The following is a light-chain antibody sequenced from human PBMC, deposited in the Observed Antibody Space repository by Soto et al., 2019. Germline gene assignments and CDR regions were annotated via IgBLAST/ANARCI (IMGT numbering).Light chain of an antibody. CDR2: EVS. CDR1: SSDVGGYNY. Sequence: QSALTQPASVSRSPGQSITISCTGTSSDVGGYNYVSWYQQHPGKAPKLMIYEVSNRPSGVSNRFSGSKSGNTASLTISGLQAEEEADYYCSSYTSSSIYVFGTGTKLTVL. V-gene: IGLV2-14*01. CDR3: SSYTSSSIYV. J-gene: IGLJ1*01.